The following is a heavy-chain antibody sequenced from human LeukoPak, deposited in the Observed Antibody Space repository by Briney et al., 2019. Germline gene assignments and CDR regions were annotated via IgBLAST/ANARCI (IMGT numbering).Heavy chain of an antibody. J-gene: IGHJ3*02. D-gene: IGHD1-1*01. CDR3: AKEGTTSDAFDI. CDR2: ISGSGGST. Sequence: GGSLRLSCAASGFTFSSYWMNWVRQAPGKGLEWVSVISGSGGSTYYADSVKGRFTISRDNSKNTLYLQMNSLRAEDTAVYYCAKEGTTSDAFDIWGQGTMVTVSS. CDR1: GFTFSSYW. V-gene: IGHV3-23*01.